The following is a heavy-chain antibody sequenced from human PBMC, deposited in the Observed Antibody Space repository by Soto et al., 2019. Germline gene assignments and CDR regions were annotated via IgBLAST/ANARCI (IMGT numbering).Heavy chain of an antibody. CDR1: GDALACSY. CDR3: ARDWDIVGVPAAFYYMDV. D-gene: IGHD2-2*01. CDR2: ISANNGNT. J-gene: IGHJ6*03. Sequence: VSAKVCCEDCGDALACSYMWWVRQETGKGLEWMGWISANNGNTNYAQKLQGRVTMTTDTSTSTAYMELRSLRSDDTAVYYCARDWDIVGVPAAFYYMDVWGKRTTVTVSS. V-gene: IGHV1-18*01.